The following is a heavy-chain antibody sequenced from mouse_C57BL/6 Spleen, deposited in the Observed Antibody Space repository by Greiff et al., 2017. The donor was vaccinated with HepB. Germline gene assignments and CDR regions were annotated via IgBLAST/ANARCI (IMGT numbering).Heavy chain of an antibody. CDR3: ARDRDYYGSSTGFAY. V-gene: IGHV5-4*01. CDR1: GFTFSSYA. CDR2: ISDGGSYT. Sequence: EVQGVESGGGLVKPGGSLKLSCAASGFTFSSYAMSWVRQTPEKRLEWVATISDGGSYTYYPDNVKGRFTISRDNAKNNLYLQMSHLKSEDTAMYYCARDRDYYGSSTGFAYWGQGTLVTVSA. J-gene: IGHJ3*01. D-gene: IGHD1-1*01.